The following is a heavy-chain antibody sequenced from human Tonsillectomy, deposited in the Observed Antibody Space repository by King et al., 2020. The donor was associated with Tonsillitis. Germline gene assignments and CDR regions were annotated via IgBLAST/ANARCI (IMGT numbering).Heavy chain of an antibody. Sequence: VQLVESGGGVVQPGRSLRLSCATSGFTFSSHGMHWVRQAPGKGLEWVAVIWFDGSHDFYADSVKGRFTMSRDNSKNTLYLQMNSLRAEDTALYYCARDKGRSWFGPMDYLGQGTLVTVS. J-gene: IGHJ4*02. CDR3: ARDKGRSWFGPMDY. CDR2: IWFDGSHD. D-gene: IGHD6-13*01. V-gene: IGHV3-33*01. CDR1: GFTFSSHG.